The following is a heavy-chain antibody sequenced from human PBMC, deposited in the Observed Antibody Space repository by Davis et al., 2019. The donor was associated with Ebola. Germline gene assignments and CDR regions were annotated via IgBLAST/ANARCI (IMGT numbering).Heavy chain of an antibody. CDR2: LNDHGDRT. CDR3: VKDRSGSYAFDI. J-gene: IGHJ3*02. CDR1: GFILSNSA. D-gene: IGHD3-10*01. V-gene: IGHV3-64D*08. Sequence: PGGSLRLSCSASGFILSNSAMHWVRQAPGKGLEYVSGLNDHGDRTHYGHSVKGRFTISRDISKNTVYVQMSSLRPEDTALYYCVKDRSGSYAFDIWGRGTMVTVS.